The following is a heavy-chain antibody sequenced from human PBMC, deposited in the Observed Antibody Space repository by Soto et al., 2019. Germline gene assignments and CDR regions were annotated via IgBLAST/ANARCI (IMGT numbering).Heavy chain of an antibody. CDR3: ARGVGTGVSYYFAY. Sequence: ASVKVSCKASGYTFTSYDINWVRQATGQGLEWMGWMNPNSGNTGYAQKFQGRVTMARNTSISTAYMELSSLRSEDTAVYYCARGVGTGVSYYFAYWGQGTLVTVSS. V-gene: IGHV1-8*01. D-gene: IGHD7-27*01. CDR1: GYTFTSYD. J-gene: IGHJ4*02. CDR2: MNPNSGNT.